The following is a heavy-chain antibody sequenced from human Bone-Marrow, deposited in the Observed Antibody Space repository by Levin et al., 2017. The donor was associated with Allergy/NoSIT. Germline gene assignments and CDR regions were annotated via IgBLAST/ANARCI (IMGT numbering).Heavy chain of an antibody. CDR1: GHSLSELT. D-gene: IGHD3-22*01. CDR3: GTAHYNDNSGYYFIDH. CDR2: FDPEEVET. Sequence: GASVKVSCKVSGHSLSELTIHWVRQAPGKGLEWLGGFDPEEVETVYAQKIQGRVTMTEDTSTDTAYLEVSSLTSEDTVVYYCGTAHYNDNSGYYFIDHWGQGTLVTVSS. J-gene: IGHJ4*02. V-gene: IGHV1-24*01.